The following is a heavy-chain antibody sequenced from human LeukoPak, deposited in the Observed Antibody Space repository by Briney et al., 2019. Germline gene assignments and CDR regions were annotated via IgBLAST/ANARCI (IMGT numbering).Heavy chain of an antibody. CDR3: ARTKEGLWLIHPVDY. Sequence: SETLSLTCTVSGGSISSYYWSWIRQPPGKGLEWIGEINHSGSTNYNPSLKSRVTISVDTSKNQFSLKLSSVTAADTAVYYCARTKEGLWLIHPVDYWGQGTLVTVSS. CDR2: INHSGST. CDR1: GGSISSYY. J-gene: IGHJ4*02. D-gene: IGHD5-18*01. V-gene: IGHV4-34*01.